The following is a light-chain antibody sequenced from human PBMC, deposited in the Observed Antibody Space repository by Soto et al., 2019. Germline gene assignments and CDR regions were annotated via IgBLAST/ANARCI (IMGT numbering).Light chain of an antibody. Sequence: DIPMTQSPSSVSASVGDRVIITCRASQGISSWLAWYQQKPGKAPNLLIYAATSLQSGVASRFSGSGSGTHFTRTISSLQPEDSATYYCHQADSFPFTFGPGTTVDI. CDR2: AAT. V-gene: IGKV1-12*01. CDR1: QGISSW. CDR3: HQADSFPFT. J-gene: IGKJ3*01.